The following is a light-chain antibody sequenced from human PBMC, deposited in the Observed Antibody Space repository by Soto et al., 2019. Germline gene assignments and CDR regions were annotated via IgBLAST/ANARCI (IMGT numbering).Light chain of an antibody. J-gene: IGLJ1*01. Sequence: QSVLTQPASVSGSPGQSITISCTGTSSDVGSYNLVSWYQQHPGKAPKLLIYSHSQRPSGVPDRFSGSKSGTSASLAISGLQSDDEADYYCAAWDDSLNGYVFGTGTKLTVL. CDR3: AAWDDSLNGYV. CDR2: SHS. CDR1: SSDVGSYNL. V-gene: IGLV2-14*02.